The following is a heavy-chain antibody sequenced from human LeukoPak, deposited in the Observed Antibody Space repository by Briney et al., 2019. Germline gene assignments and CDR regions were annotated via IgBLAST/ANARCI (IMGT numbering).Heavy chain of an antibody. D-gene: IGHD3-22*01. CDR2: IYYSGST. V-gene: IGHV4-59*01. CDR3: ARVSDSSGCFDY. Sequence: SETLSLTCTVSGGSISSYYWSWIRQPPGKGLEWIGYIYYSGSTNYNPSLKSRVTISVDTSKNQFSLKLSSVTAADTAVYYCARVSDSSGCFDYWGQGTLVTVSS. CDR1: GGSISSYY. J-gene: IGHJ4*02.